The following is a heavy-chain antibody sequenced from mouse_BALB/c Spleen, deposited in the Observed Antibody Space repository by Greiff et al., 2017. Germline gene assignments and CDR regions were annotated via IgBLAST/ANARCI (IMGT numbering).Heavy chain of an antibody. D-gene: IGHD1-2*01. CDR1: GFAFSSYD. Sequence: EVHLVESGGGLVKPGGSLKLSCAASGFAFSSYDMSWVRQTPEKRLEWVAYISSGGGSTYYPDTVKGRFTISRDNAKNTLYLQMSSLKSEDTAMYYCARHYYGSYYFDYWGQGTTLTVSS. J-gene: IGHJ2*01. CDR2: ISSGGGST. V-gene: IGHV5-12-1*01. CDR3: ARHYYGSYYFDY.